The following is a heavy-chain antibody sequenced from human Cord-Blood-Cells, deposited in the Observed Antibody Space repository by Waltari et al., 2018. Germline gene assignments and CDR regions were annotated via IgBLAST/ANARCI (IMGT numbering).Heavy chain of an antibody. CDR2: IRSKANSYAT. CDR1: GFTFSGSA. V-gene: IGHV3-73*02. CDR3: TRHLAGDAFDI. Sequence: EVQLVESGGGLVQPGGSLKLSCAASGFTFSGSAMHWVRQASGKGLEWVGRIRSKANSYATAYAASVKGRFTISRDDSKNTAYLQINSLKTEDTAVYYCTRHLAGDAFDIWGQGTMVTVSS. D-gene: IGHD2-15*01. J-gene: IGHJ3*02.